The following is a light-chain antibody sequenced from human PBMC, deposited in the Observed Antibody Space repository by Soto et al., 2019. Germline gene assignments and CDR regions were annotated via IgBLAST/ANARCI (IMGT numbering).Light chain of an antibody. J-gene: IGKJ1*01. V-gene: IGKV3-11*01. Sequence: EIVLTQSPAPLSLSPGDRATLACRASQSVSTYLAWYQQKPGQAPRVVIYDASNRATGIPPRFSGSGSGTDFTLTISSLEPEDFAVYYCQQRSSWPRTFGQGTKVEIK. CDR3: QQRSSWPRT. CDR2: DAS. CDR1: QSVSTY.